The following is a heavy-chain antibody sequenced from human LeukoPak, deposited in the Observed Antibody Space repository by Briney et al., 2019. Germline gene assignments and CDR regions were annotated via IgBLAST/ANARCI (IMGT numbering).Heavy chain of an antibody. CDR1: GFTFSSYT. Sequence: GGSLRLSCAASGFTFSSYTINWVRQAPGKGLEWVSSISGSSYYIYYADSVRGRFTISRDNAKNSVYLQMNSLRAEDTAVYYCAREYYYGSNSNAFDIWGQGTMVIVSS. CDR2: ISGSSYYI. D-gene: IGHD3-10*01. J-gene: IGHJ3*02. V-gene: IGHV3-21*01. CDR3: AREYYYGSNSNAFDI.